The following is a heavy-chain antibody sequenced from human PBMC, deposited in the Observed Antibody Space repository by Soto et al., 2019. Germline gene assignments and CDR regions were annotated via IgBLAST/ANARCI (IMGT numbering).Heavy chain of an antibody. CDR1: GGSFSGYY. J-gene: IGHJ5*02. CDR2: INHSGST. Sequence: QVQLQQWGAGLLKPSETLSLTCAVYGGSFSGYYWSWIRQPPGKGLEWIGEINHSGSTNYNPSLKSRVTISVDTSKNQFSLKLSSVTAADTAVYYCARGLMVRGVIDMRRGWVKGYWFDPWGQGTLVTVSS. CDR3: ARGLMVRGVIDMRRGWVKGYWFDP. D-gene: IGHD3-10*01. V-gene: IGHV4-34*01.